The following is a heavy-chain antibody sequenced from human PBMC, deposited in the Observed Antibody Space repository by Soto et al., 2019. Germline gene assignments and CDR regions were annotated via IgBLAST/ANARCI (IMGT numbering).Heavy chain of an antibody. D-gene: IGHD3-10*01. J-gene: IGHJ4*02. V-gene: IGHV3-74*01. CDR2: INSDGSST. Sequence: AGGSLRLSCAASGFTFSSYWMHWVRQAPGKGLVWVSRINSDGSSTSYADSVKGRFTISRDNAKNTLYLQMNSLRAEDTAVYYCARVRGVIPYYFDYWGQGTLVTVSS. CDR3: ARVRGVIPYYFDY. CDR1: GFTFSSYW.